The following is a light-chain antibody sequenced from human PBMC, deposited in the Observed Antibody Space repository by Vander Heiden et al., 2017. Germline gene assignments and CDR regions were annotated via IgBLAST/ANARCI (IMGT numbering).Light chain of an antibody. CDR3: QQYDKLPLT. V-gene: IGKV1-33*01. Sequence: DLQMTQSPSSLSASVGDRVTLTRQPRQDISNSLNWYQQTTGTAPKLLIYAASNVEAGVPSRFSGSGSGTDFTCTISSLQPEDIATYYVQQYDKLPLTFGGGTKVEIK. CDR1: QDISNS. J-gene: IGKJ4*01. CDR2: AAS.